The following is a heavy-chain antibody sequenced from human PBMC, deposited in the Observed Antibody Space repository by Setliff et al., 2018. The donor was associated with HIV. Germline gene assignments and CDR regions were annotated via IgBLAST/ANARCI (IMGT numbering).Heavy chain of an antibody. CDR1: GYTFTGYY. V-gene: IGHV1-2*02. D-gene: IGHD2-15*01. J-gene: IGHJ5*02. CDR3: ARDLVVVAPYYCFDP. CDR2: INPNSGDT. Sequence: ASVKVSCKASGYTFTGYYMHWVRQAPGQGLEWMGWINPNSGDTRYAQRFQGRVTMTRDTSTNTAYMELNSLTSDDTAVYYCARDLVVVAPYYCFDPWGQGTPVTVSS.